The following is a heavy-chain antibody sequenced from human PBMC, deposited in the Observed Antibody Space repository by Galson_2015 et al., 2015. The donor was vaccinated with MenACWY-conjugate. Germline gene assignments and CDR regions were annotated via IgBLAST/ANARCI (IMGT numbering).Heavy chain of an antibody. CDR3: ARHPPGGRGMDV. V-gene: IGHV5-51*01. D-gene: IGHD1-26*01. CDR1: GYTFTTYW. CDR2: ISPGDSNT. Sequence: QSGAEVKKPGESLKTSCKATGYTFTTYWIGWVRQMPGKGLEWMGLISPGDSNTRYSPSFQGQVTLSAGKSITTAYLQWSSLKASDTAMYYCARHPPGGRGMDVWGQGTTVTVSS. J-gene: IGHJ6*02.